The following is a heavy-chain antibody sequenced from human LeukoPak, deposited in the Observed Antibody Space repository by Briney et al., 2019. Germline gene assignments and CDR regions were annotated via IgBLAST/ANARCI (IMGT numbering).Heavy chain of an antibody. V-gene: IGHV3-74*03. CDR3: VRDRETTVTTLDF. CDR1: GFIFSSYW. D-gene: IGHD4-11*01. J-gene: IGHJ4*02. Sequence: GGSLRLSCAASGFIFSSYWMHWVRQVPGKRLVWVSRISGDGSSTTYADSVKGRFTISRDNAKNTLYLQMSSLRAKDTAVYYCVRDRETTVTTLDFWGQGTVVTVSS. CDR2: ISGDGSST.